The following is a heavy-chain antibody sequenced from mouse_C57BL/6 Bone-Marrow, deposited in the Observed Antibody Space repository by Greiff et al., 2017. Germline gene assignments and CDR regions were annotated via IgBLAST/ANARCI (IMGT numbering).Heavy chain of an antibody. CDR2: ISDGGSYT. J-gene: IGHJ1*03. CDR3: ARDGYYPFDV. CDR1: GFTFSSYA. V-gene: IGHV5-4*01. D-gene: IGHD2-3*01. Sequence: EVMLVESGGGLVKPGGSLKLSCAASGFTFSSYAMSWVRQTPEKRLEWVATISDGGSYTYYPDNVKGRFTISRDNAKNNLYLQMSHLKSEDTAMYYCARDGYYPFDVWGTGTTVTVSS.